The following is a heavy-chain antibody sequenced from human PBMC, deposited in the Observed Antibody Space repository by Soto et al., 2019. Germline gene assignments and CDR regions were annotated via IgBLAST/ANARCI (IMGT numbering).Heavy chain of an antibody. J-gene: IGHJ1*01. V-gene: IGHV3-74*03. Sequence: PGGSLRLSCAASGFTFSTYWMHWVRQAPGKGLVWVSHINSDGSHTTYADSVKGRFTISRDNSKNTLYLQMNSLRAEDTAVYYCAKDRYDSSGYYSASAEYFQHWGQGTLVTVSS. CDR1: GFTFSTYW. D-gene: IGHD3-22*01. CDR2: INSDGSHT. CDR3: AKDRYDSSGYYSASAEYFQH.